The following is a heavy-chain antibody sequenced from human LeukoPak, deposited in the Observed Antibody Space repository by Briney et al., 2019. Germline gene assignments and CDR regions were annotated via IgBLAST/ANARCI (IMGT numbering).Heavy chain of an antibody. Sequence: GGSLQISCQGSGSIFTSYWIGGVRQLPGKGLEGMGIIYPGDSETRYSPSFQGQVTISADKSISTAYLQRSSLKASDTAMYYCARQGSGYSPTYYYYMDVWGKGTTVTISS. CDR2: IYPGDSET. D-gene: IGHD5-18*01. V-gene: IGHV5-51*01. CDR3: ARQGSGYSPTYYYYMDV. CDR1: GSIFTSYW. J-gene: IGHJ6*03.